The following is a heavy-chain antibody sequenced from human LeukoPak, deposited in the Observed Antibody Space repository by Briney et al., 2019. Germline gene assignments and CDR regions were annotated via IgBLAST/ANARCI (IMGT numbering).Heavy chain of an antibody. J-gene: IGHJ4*02. V-gene: IGHV3-74*01. CDR3: ARGPNSNWSGLDF. CDR2: ISPTGSTT. D-gene: IGHD6-6*01. Sequence: GGSLRLSCVASGFTYGKYWMSWVRQAPGKGLVWVSRISPTGSTTSYADSVKGRSTVSRDNAKNTLYLQVNNLRAEDTAVYYCARGPNSNWSGLDFWGQGTLLTVSS. CDR1: GFTYGKYW.